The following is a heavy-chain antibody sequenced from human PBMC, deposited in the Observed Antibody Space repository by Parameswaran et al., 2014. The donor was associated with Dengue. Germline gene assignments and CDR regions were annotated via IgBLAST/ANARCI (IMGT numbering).Heavy chain of an antibody. CDR3: ARDMPPQYYYDSSGVGAFDI. Sequence: WIRQPPGKGLEWLSYISSRSSYTNYADSVKGRFTISRDNAKNSLYLQMNSLRAEDTAVYYCARDMPPQYYYDSSGVGAFDIWGQGTMVTVSS. CDR2: ISSRSSYT. J-gene: IGHJ3*02. D-gene: IGHD3-22*01. V-gene: IGHV3-11*06.